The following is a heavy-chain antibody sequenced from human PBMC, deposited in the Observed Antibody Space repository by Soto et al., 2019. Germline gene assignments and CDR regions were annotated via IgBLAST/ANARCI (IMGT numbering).Heavy chain of an antibody. CDR3: ARGGAVASSWYFDL. D-gene: IGHD6-19*01. Sequence: QVQVVESGGGVVQPGRSLRLSCAASGFTFSNFAFHWVRQAPGKGLEWVTAISYNGINIYYADSVKGRFTISRDNYKKTLFQQMNSLRAEDTARYYCARGGAVASSWYFDLWGRGTLVTVSS. CDR1: GFTFSNFA. V-gene: IGHV3-30-3*01. J-gene: IGHJ2*01. CDR2: ISYNGINI.